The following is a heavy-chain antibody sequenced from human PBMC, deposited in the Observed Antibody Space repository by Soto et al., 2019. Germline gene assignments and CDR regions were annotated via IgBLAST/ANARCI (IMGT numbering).Heavy chain of an antibody. Sequence: PSETLSLTCAVYGGSFSGYYWSWIRQPPGKGLEWIGEINHSGSTNYNPSLKSRVTISVDTSKNQFSLKLSSVTAADTAVYYCARGIYSSSRWYNWFDPWGQGTLVTVSS. CDR2: INHSGST. CDR3: ARGIYSSSRWYNWFDP. D-gene: IGHD6-13*01. J-gene: IGHJ5*02. V-gene: IGHV4-34*01. CDR1: GGSFSGYY.